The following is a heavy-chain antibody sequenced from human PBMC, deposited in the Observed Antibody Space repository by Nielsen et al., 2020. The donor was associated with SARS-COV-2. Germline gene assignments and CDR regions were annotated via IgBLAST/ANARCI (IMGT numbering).Heavy chain of an antibody. V-gene: IGHV3-30*18. CDR2: ISYDGSKE. D-gene: IGHD3-3*01. CDR3: AKDVWSGAHQIGPDY. CDR1: GFTFNTFA. Sequence: GESLKISCAASGFTFNTFAMHWVRQAPGKGLEWVAVISYDGSKEYYADSVKGRVTISRDNSKNTVYLQMNSLRAEDTAVYHCAKDVWSGAHQIGPDYWGQGTLVTVSS. J-gene: IGHJ4*02.